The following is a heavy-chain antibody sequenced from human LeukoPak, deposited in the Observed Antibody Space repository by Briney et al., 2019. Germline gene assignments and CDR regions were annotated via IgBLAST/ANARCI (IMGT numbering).Heavy chain of an antibody. CDR1: GFTFSDYY. V-gene: IGHV3-11*01. D-gene: IGHD6-19*01. Sequence: GGSLRLSCAASGFTFSDYYMSWIRQAPGKRLEWVSYISSSGSTIYYADSVKGRFTISRDNAKNSLYLQMNSLRAEDTAVYYCARGRRGEIAVAVPPSWWGQGTLVTVSS. J-gene: IGHJ4*02. CDR3: ARGRRGEIAVAVPPSW. CDR2: ISSSGSTI.